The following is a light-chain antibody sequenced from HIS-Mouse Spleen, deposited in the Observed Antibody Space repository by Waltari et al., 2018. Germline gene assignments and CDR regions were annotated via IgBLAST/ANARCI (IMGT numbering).Light chain of an antibody. CDR1: QGISSY. Sequence: AIRMTQSPSSCSASTGDRVTTTCRASQGISSYLAWYQQKPGKAPKLLIYAASTLQSGVPSRFSGSGSGTDFTLTISCLQSEDFATYYCQQYYSYPLTFGPGTKVDIK. V-gene: IGKV1-8*01. CDR2: AAS. J-gene: IGKJ3*01. CDR3: QQYYSYPLT.